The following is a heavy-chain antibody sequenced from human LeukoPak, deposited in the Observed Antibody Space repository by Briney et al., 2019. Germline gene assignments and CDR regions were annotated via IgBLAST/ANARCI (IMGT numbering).Heavy chain of an antibody. CDR2: ISSSSSYI. V-gene: IGHV3-21*01. J-gene: IGHJ4*02. Sequence: GGSLRLSCAASGFTFSSYSMNWVRQAPGKGLEWVSSISSSSSYIYYADSVKGRFTISRDNAKNSLYLQMNSLRAEDTAVYYCARGERLAPAAPFDYWGQGTLVTVSS. D-gene: IGHD2-2*01. CDR3: ARGERLAPAAPFDY. CDR1: GFTFSSYS.